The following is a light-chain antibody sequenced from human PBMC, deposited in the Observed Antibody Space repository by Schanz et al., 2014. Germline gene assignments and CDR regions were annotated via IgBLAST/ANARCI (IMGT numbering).Light chain of an antibody. J-gene: IGLJ2*01. Sequence: QSVLTQPPSASGTPGQRVTISCSGSSSNIGSNYVFWFQQLPGTAPKLLIYRNDERPSGVPARFSGSKSGTSASLAITGLQAEDEADYHCQSYDISLSARVVFGGGTKLTVL. V-gene: IGLV1-47*01. CDR1: SSNIGSNY. CDR3: QSYDISLSARVV. CDR2: RND.